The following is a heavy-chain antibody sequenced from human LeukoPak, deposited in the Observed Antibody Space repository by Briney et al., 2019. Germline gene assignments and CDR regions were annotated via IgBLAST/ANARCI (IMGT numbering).Heavy chain of an antibody. J-gene: IGHJ4*02. CDR1: GFTFDDYA. Sequence: GGSLRLSCAASGFTFDDYAMHWVRKAPGKGLKWVSLISWDGGSTYYADSVKGRFTISRDNSKNSLYLQMNSLRAEDTALYYCAKAAAGTAPYYFDYWGQGTLVTVSS. V-gene: IGHV3-43D*03. CDR3: AKAAAGTAPYYFDY. D-gene: IGHD6-13*01. CDR2: ISWDGGST.